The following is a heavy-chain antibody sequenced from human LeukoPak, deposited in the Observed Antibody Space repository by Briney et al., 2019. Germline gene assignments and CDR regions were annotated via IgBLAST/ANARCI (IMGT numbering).Heavy chain of an antibody. V-gene: IGHV4-34*01. Sequence: SETLSLTCAVYGGSFSGYYWSWIRQPPGRGLEWIGEINHSGSTNYNPSLKSRVTISLDTSKNQFSLKLSSVTAADTAVYYCARTNRITGSYYYYMDVWGKGTTVTVSS. CDR3: ARTNRITGSYYYYMDV. D-gene: IGHD1-20*01. J-gene: IGHJ6*03. CDR1: GGSFSGYY. CDR2: INHSGST.